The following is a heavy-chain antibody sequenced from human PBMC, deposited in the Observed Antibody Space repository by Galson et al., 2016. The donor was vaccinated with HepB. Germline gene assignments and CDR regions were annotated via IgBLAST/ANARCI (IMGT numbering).Heavy chain of an antibody. CDR3: ARVGLYTLYGMDV. CDR2: INGDGSST. J-gene: IGHJ6*02. D-gene: IGHD1-14*01. CDR1: GFTFSSYW. V-gene: IGHV3-74*01. Sequence: SLRLSCAASGFTFSSYWMHWVRQAPGKGLVWVSRINGDGSSTNYADSVKGRLTIPRDSSKNTLYLQMNSLRSEDTAVYYCARVGLYTLYGMDVWGQGTTVTVSS.